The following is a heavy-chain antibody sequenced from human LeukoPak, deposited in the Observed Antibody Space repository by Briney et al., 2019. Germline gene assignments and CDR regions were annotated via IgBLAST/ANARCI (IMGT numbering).Heavy chain of an antibody. Sequence: KPSETLSLNCAVYGGAFRGYYWSWIRQPPGKGLEWIGEINHSGSTNYNPSLKSRVTISVDTSKNQFSLKLSSVTAADTAVYYCARGFRYRSAPRYFDLWGRGTLVTVSS. CDR2: INHSGST. J-gene: IGHJ2*01. CDR1: GGAFRGYY. V-gene: IGHV4-34*01. CDR3: ARGFRYRSAPRYFDL. D-gene: IGHD6-19*01.